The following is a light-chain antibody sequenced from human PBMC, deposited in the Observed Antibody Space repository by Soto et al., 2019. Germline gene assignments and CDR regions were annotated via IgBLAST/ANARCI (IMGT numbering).Light chain of an antibody. CDR3: QQNDSATPWT. CDR2: AAS. Sequence: DIQMTQSPSSLSASVGDRITITCRASQSISRYLNWYQHKPGKAPKLLINAASSLERGVPSRFSGGGSGTDFTLSSSSLQPDDFGTYCCQQNDSATPWTFGQGTKGEVK. CDR1: QSISRY. V-gene: IGKV1-39*01. J-gene: IGKJ1*01.